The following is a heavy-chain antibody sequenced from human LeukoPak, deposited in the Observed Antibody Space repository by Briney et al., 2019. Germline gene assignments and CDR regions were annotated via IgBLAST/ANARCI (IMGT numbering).Heavy chain of an antibody. Sequence: GASVTVSFMASVYTFTNYGISWVSQAPGQGLDWVGWISAYSGNTDYAQKLQGRVTMTTDTSTSTVSMELRSLRSDDTAVYYCARDEEGYCSGGSCYLVSGYWGQGTLVTVST. CDR1: VYTFTNYG. CDR2: ISAYSGNT. CDR3: ARDEEGYCSGGSCYLVSGY. J-gene: IGHJ4*02. D-gene: IGHD2-15*01. V-gene: IGHV1-18*01.